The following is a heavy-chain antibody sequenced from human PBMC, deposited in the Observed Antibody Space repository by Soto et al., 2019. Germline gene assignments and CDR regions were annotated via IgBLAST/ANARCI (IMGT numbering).Heavy chain of an antibody. J-gene: IGHJ4*02. Sequence: PSETLSLTCTVSGGSISSSSYYWGWIRQPPGKGLEWIGSIYYSGSTYYNPSLKSRVTISVDTSKNQFSLKLSSVTAADTAVYYCARRSLTGYYLIDYRGQETPVTVSS. CDR1: GGSISSSSYY. CDR3: ARRSLTGYYLIDY. CDR2: IYYSGST. D-gene: IGHD3-9*01. V-gene: IGHV4-39*01.